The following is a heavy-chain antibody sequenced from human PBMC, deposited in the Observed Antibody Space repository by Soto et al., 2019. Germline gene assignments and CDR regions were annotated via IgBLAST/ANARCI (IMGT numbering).Heavy chain of an antibody. CDR2: ISSSGSTI. V-gene: IGHV3-11*01. D-gene: IGHD2-2*01. CDR1: GFTFSDYY. Sequence: GGSLRLSCAASGFTFSDYYMSWIRQAPGKGLEWVSYISSSGSTIYYADSVKGRFTISRDNAKNSLYLQMNSLRAEDTAVYYCARARQYCSSTSCQKGRWFDIWGQGTMVTVSS. CDR3: ARARQYCSSTSCQKGRWFDI. J-gene: IGHJ3*02.